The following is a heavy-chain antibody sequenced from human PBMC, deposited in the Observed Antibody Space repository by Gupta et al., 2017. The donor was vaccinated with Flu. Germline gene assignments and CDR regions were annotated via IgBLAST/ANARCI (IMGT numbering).Heavy chain of an antibody. CDR3: SRGETGPSPPGRNDC. V-gene: IGHV3-72*01. CDR1: GLPFRAHY. D-gene: IGHD1-14*01. CDR2: MRNKANSYTT. Sequence: RLVESGGGLVQPGGQLRLSCVVSGLPFRAHYMDWIRQAPGKGLEWVGRMRNKANSYTTEYAASVKDRFTITSDDSKSSLYLQMNSLKNEDTAVYYCSRGETGPSPPGRNDCWGQGTLVTVSS. J-gene: IGHJ4*02.